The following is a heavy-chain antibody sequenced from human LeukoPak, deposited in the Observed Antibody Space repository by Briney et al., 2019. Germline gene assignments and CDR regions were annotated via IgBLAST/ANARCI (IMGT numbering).Heavy chain of an antibody. Sequence: GGSLRLSCAASGFTFDDYAMHWVRQAPGKGLEWVSGISWNSGSIGYADSVKGRFTISRDNAKNSLYLQMNSLRAEDTAVYYCARAAGVAAAGLYWGQGTLVTVSS. V-gene: IGHV3-9*01. CDR3: ARAAGVAAAGLY. D-gene: IGHD6-13*01. J-gene: IGHJ4*02. CDR1: GFTFDDYA. CDR2: ISWNSGSI.